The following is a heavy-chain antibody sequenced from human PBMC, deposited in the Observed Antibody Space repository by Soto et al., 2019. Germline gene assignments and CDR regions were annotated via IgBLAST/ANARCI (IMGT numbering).Heavy chain of an antibody. CDR3: ARGYCSGGSCYRY. D-gene: IGHD2-15*01. CDR2: IYYSGST. CDR1: GGSISSSSYY. Sequence: SETLSLTCTVSGGSISSSSYYWGWIRQPPGKGLEWIGSIYYSGSTYYNPSLKSRVIISVDTSKNQFSLRLSSVTAADTAVYYCARGYCSGGSCYRYWGQGSQVTVS. V-gene: IGHV4-39*01. J-gene: IGHJ4*02.